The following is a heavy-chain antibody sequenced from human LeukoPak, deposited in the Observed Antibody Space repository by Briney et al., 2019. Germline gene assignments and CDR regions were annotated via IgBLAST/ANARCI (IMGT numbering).Heavy chain of an antibody. CDR2: INPNSGGT. D-gene: IGHD1-7*01. V-gene: IGHV1-2*06. CDR3: ATTKPGITGTTDAFDI. Sequence: GASVKVPCKASGYTFTGYYMHWVRQAPGQGLEWMGRINPNSGGTNYAQKFQGRVTMTRDTSISTAYMELSRLRSDDTAVYYCATTKPGITGTTDAFDIWGQGTMVTVSS. J-gene: IGHJ3*02. CDR1: GYTFTGYY.